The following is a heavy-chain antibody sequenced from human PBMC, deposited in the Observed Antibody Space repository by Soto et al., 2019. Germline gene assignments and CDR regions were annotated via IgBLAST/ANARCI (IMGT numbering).Heavy chain of an antibody. CDR3: ARDPYCSTTSCSYYFDY. CDR2: IWSDGSNK. V-gene: IGHV3-33*01. D-gene: IGHD2-2*01. CDR1: GFSFSSYG. Sequence: GSLRLSCAASGFSFSSYGMHWVRQSPGKGLEWVAVIWSDGSNKYYADSVKGRFTISRDNSKNTLYVQMNSLRAEDTAVYYCARDPYCSTTSCSYYFDYWGQGTLVTVSS. J-gene: IGHJ4*02.